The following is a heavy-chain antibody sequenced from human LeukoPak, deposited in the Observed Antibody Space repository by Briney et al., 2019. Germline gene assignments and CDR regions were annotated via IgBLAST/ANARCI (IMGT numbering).Heavy chain of an antibody. CDR3: ARGQLGGMGNWFDP. D-gene: IGHD3-16*01. CDR1: GGSFSGYY. Sequence: PSETLSLTCAVYGGSFSGYYWSWIRQPPGKGLEGIGEINHSVSTNYNTYLQSRVNISVDKSKHKSSLKLSSVTAADTAVYYCARGQLGGMGNWFDPCGQGTLVTVSS. V-gene: IGHV4-34*01. J-gene: IGHJ5*02. CDR2: INHSVST.